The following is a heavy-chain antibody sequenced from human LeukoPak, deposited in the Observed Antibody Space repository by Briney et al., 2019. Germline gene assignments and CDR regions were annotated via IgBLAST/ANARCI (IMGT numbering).Heavy chain of an antibody. V-gene: IGHV3-9*01. CDR1: GFPFDVYA. Sequence: GGSLRLSCAASGFPFDVYAMHWVRQPPGRGLEWVAGISWNSASIAYADSVKGRFTISRDDAEKSVYLQMNSLGVEDTALYYCAKGPPIGTPYYYFDYWGQGTLATVSS. D-gene: IGHD2-21*01. CDR2: ISWNSASI. CDR3: AKGPPIGTPYYYFDY. J-gene: IGHJ4*02.